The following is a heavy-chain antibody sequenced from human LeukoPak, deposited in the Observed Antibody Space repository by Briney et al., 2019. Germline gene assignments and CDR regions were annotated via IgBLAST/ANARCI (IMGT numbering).Heavy chain of an antibody. Sequence: GGSLRLSCSESGFTFLTYAMQWVRQAPGKGLEYVSGISSDGGTTYYADSVKGRFTISRDNSKNTLFLQMSTLRVEDTAVYYCAIGVVVTLRSFDYWGQGTRVTVSS. V-gene: IGHV3-64D*06. J-gene: IGHJ4*02. CDR2: ISSDGGTT. D-gene: IGHD2/OR15-2a*01. CDR1: GFTFLTYA. CDR3: AIGVVVTLRSFDY.